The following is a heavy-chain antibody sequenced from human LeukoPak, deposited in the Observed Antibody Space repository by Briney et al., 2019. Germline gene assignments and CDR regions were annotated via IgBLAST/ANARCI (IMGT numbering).Heavy chain of an antibody. Sequence: SETLSLTCAVYGGSFSGYYWSWIRQPPGKGLEWIGEINHSGSTNYNPSLKSRATISVDTSKNQFSLKLSSVTAADTAVYYCARSGFGEFNVYYFDYWGQGTLVTVSS. D-gene: IGHD3-10*01. CDR1: GGSFSGYY. CDR3: ARSGFGEFNVYYFDY. V-gene: IGHV4-34*01. J-gene: IGHJ4*02. CDR2: INHSGST.